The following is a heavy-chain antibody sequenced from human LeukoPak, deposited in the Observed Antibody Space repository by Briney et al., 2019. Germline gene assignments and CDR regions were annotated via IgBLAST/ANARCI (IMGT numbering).Heavy chain of an antibody. D-gene: IGHD2-15*01. CDR1: GFTFSSYS. CDR3: ARDIVVVVAARAMDV. Sequence: GGSLRLSCAASGFTFSSYSMNWVRQAPGKGLEWVSYISSSSSTIYYADSVKGRFTISRDNAKNSLYLQMNSLRAEDTAVYYCARDIVVVVAARAMDVWGQGTTVTVSS. V-gene: IGHV3-48*04. CDR2: ISSSSSTI. J-gene: IGHJ6*02.